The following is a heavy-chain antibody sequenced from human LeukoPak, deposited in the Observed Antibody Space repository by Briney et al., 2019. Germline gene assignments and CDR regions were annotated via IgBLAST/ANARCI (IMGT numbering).Heavy chain of an antibody. CDR3: ARGKVRYYGSGSPSWFDP. CDR1: GGSFSGYY. CDR2: INHSGST. Sequence: SETLSLTCAVYGGSFSGYYWSWIRQPPGKGLEWIGEINHSGSTNYNPSLKRRVTISVDTSKNQFSLKLSSVTAADTAVYYCARGKVRYYGSGSPSWFDPWGQGTLVTVSS. D-gene: IGHD3-10*01. V-gene: IGHV4-34*01. J-gene: IGHJ5*02.